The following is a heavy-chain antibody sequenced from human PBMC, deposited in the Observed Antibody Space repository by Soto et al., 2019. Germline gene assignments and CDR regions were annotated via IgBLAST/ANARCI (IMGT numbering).Heavy chain of an antibody. CDR3: ARGSSGYISSWYYFDY. J-gene: IGHJ4*02. CDR1: GFTFTYYA. V-gene: IGHV3-23*01. D-gene: IGHD6-13*01. Sequence: GGSLRLSCAASGFTFTYYALSWVRQAPGKGLEWVATISGIGGSTYLADSVKGRLSISRDNSKNTVSLLMNSLRAEDTAVYFCARGSSGYISSWYYFDYWGRGTLVTVPQ. CDR2: ISGIGGST.